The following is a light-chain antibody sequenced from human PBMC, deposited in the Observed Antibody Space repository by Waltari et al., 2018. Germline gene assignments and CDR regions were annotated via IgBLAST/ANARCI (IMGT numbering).Light chain of an antibody. Sequence: QLVVTQSPSASASLGASVKLTCTLSSGHSSNVLEWLQQQPEKGPRYLMKVNSDGSHSRGDEIPDRFSGSSSGAERYLTISSLQAEDEADYYCQTGGHGTWVFGGGTKLTVL. CDR3: QTGGHGTWV. V-gene: IGLV4-69*01. CDR2: VNSDGSH. J-gene: IGLJ3*02. CDR1: SGHSSNV.